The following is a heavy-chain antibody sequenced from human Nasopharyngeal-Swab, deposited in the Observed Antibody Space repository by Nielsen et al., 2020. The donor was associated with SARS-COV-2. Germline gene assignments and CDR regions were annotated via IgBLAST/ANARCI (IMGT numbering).Heavy chain of an antibody. CDR1: GGSISSYY. CDR2: IYYSGST. J-gene: IGHJ6*02. CDR3: ARASYYDFWSGDYRSDYYGMDV. Sequence: SETLSLTCTVSGGSISSYYWSWIRQPPGKGLEWIGYIYYSGSTNYNPSLKSRVTISVDTSKNQFSLKLSSVTAADTAVYYCARASYYDFWSGDYRSDYYGMDVWGQGTTVTVPS. D-gene: IGHD3-3*01. V-gene: IGHV4-59*01.